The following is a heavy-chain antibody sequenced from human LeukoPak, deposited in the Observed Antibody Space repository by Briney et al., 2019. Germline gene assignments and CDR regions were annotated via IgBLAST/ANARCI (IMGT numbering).Heavy chain of an antibody. D-gene: IGHD3-9*01. Sequence: NPGGSLRLSCAASGFTFTTYSMTWVRQAPGKGLEWVSIISSGSSAIFSADALKGRFTISRDDAKNLLYLDMNSLRAEDTAVYYCARDWTPRSYDILTGYYVSDYWGQGTLVTVSS. J-gene: IGHJ4*02. CDR2: ISSGSSAI. CDR1: GFTFTTYS. V-gene: IGHV3-21*04. CDR3: ARDWTPRSYDILTGYYVSDY.